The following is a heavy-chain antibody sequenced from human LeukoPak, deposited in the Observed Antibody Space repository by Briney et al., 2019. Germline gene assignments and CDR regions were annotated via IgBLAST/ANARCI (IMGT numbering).Heavy chain of an antibody. CDR2: IIPIFGTA. CDR3: ARRPTIAVEYFDY. J-gene: IGHJ4*02. Sequence: ASVKVSCTASGGTFSSNAISWVRQAPGQGLEWMGGIIPIFGTANYAQKFQGRVTITADESTTTAYMELSSLRSEDTAVYYCARRPTIAVEYFDYWGQGTLVTVSS. D-gene: IGHD6-19*01. V-gene: IGHV1-69*13. CDR1: GGTFSSNA.